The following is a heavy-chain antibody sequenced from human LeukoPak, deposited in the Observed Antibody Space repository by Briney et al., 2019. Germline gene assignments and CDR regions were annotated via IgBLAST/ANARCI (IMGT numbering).Heavy chain of an antibody. Sequence: SVKVSCKASGYTFTGYYMYWVRQAPGQGLEWMGWINPNSGGTNYAQKFQGRVTMTRDTSISTAYMELSRLRSDDTAVYYCARLPHTLGWFDPWGQGTLVTVSS. CDR2: INPNSGGT. CDR3: ARLPHTLGWFDP. V-gene: IGHV1-2*02. D-gene: IGHD7-27*01. CDR1: GYTFTGYY. J-gene: IGHJ5*02.